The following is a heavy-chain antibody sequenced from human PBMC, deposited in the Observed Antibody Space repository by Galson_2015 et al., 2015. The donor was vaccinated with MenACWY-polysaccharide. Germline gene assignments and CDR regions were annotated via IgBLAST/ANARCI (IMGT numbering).Heavy chain of an antibody. CDR3: AKAVVATALLDY. D-gene: IGHD2-21*02. J-gene: IGHJ4*02. Sequence: YYADSVKGRFTISRDNSKNTLYLQMNSLRAEDTAIYYCAKAVVATALLDYWGQGTLVTVSS. V-gene: IGHV3-23*01.